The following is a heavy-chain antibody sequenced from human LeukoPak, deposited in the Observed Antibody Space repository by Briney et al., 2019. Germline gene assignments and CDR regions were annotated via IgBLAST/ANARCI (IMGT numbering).Heavy chain of an antibody. Sequence: PSETLSLTCTVSGDSISPYYWHWIRQPPGKGLEWIGYVYYTGSTNHSPSPKSRVTISLDTSKNQFSLKLRTVTAADTAMYYCARTYPDCRTTTCYGVWGQGTLVTVSS. D-gene: IGHD2-2*01. CDR1: GDSISPYY. CDR3: ARTYPDCRTTTCYGV. J-gene: IGHJ4*02. V-gene: IGHV4-59*01. CDR2: VYYTGST.